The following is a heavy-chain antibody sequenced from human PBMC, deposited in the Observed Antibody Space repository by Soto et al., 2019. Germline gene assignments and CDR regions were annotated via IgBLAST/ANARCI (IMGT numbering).Heavy chain of an antibody. V-gene: IGHV4-31*03. CDR1: GGSIGSATYY. D-gene: IGHD6-13*01. Sequence: PSETLALTCTVSGGSIGSATYYWSWIRQQPGKGLEWIGYIYYTGATYYNMSLKSRLSISLDTSENQFSLRLNSVTAADTAVYYCARESRSWYGSIWDYWGQGTLVTVSS. CDR2: IYYTGAT. CDR3: ARESRSWYGSIWDY. J-gene: IGHJ4*02.